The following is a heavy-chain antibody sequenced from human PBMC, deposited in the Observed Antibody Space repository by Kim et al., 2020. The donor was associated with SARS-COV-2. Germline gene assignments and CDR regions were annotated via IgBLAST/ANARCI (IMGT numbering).Heavy chain of an antibody. D-gene: IGHD3-22*01. Sequence: SQTLSLTCAISGDSVSSNSAAWNWIRQSPSRGLEWLGRTYYRSKWYNDYAVSVKSRITINPDTSKNQFSLQLNSVTPEDTAVYYCARAEADSSGYYPPAAFDIWGQGTMVTVSS. J-gene: IGHJ3*02. V-gene: IGHV6-1*01. CDR2: TYYRSKWYN. CDR1: GDSVSSNSAA. CDR3: ARAEADSSGYYPPAAFDI.